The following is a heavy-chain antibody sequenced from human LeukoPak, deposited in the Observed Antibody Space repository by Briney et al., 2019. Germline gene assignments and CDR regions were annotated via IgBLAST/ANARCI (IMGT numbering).Heavy chain of an antibody. CDR2: INTDGNST. CDR3: ARELASGD. J-gene: IGHJ4*02. Sequence: PGGSLRLSCAASGFTFSTYWMHWVRQAPGKGLVWVSQINTDGNSTTYADSVKGRFTVSRDNAKNTLYLQMNSLRAEDTAVYYCARELASGDWGQGILVTVSS. D-gene: IGHD6-13*01. CDR1: GFTFSTYW. V-gene: IGHV3-74*01.